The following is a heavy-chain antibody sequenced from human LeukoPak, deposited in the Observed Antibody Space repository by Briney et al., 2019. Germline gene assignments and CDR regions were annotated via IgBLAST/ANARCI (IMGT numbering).Heavy chain of an antibody. J-gene: IGHJ4*02. D-gene: IGHD3/OR15-3a*01. CDR2: ISGYNGNT. Sequence: GASVKVSCKASGYTFTSYDINWVRQAPGRGLEWMGWISGYNGNTHYAQQFQGRVTMTTDTSTSTVYTELRTLRSDDTAVYYCARDSYDFLTGRYSGSGGDYWGQGTLVTVSS. CDR3: ARDSYDFLTGRYSGSGGDY. CDR1: GYTFTSYD. V-gene: IGHV1-18*01.